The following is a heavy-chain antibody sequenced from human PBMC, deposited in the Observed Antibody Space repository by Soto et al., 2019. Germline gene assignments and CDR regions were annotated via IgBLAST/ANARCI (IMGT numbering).Heavy chain of an antibody. J-gene: IGHJ3*02. D-gene: IGHD3-10*01. CDR2: IWYDGSNK. CDR3: ARDRDLWFEELLSSQDAFDI. CDR1: GFTFSSYG. V-gene: IGHV3-33*01. Sequence: GGSLRLSCAASGFTFSSYGMHWVRQAPGKGLEWVAVIWYDGSNKDYADSVKGRFTISRDNSKNTLYLQMNSLGAEDTAVYYCARDRDLWFEELLSSQDAFDIWGQGTMVTVSS.